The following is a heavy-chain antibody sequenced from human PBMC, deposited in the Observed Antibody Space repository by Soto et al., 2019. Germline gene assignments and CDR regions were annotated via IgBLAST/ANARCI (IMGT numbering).Heavy chain of an antibody. Sequence: QVQLVESGGGVVQPGRSLRLSCAASGFTFSSYGMHWVRQAPGKGLEWVAVISYDGSNKYYADSVKGRFTISRDNSKNRLYLQMNGLRAEDTAVYYCAKHSRGGQQLVRGYFDYWGQGTLVTVSS. CDR1: GFTFSSYG. CDR3: AKHSRGGQQLVRGYFDY. CDR2: ISYDGSNK. J-gene: IGHJ4*02. D-gene: IGHD6-13*01. V-gene: IGHV3-30*18.